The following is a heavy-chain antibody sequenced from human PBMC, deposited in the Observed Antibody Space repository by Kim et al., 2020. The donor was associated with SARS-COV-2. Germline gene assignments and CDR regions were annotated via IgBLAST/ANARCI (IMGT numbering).Heavy chain of an antibody. V-gene: IGHV4-59*08. D-gene: IGHD3-10*01. CDR3: ARQMRLWFGELTPSNWFDP. J-gene: IGHJ5*02. Sequence: SRVTISVDTSKNQFSLKLSSVTAADTAVYYCARQMRLWFGELTPSNWFDPWGQGTLVTVSS.